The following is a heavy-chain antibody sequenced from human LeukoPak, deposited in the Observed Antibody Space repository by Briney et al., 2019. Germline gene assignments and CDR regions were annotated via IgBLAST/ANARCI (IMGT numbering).Heavy chain of an antibody. CDR2: IYYSGST. V-gene: IGHV4-59*08. Sequence: SETLSLTXTVSGGSISSYYWSWIRQPPGKGLEWIGYIYYSGSTYYNPSLKSRVTISVDTSKNQFSLKLSSVTAADTAVYYCARVSVELSNWFDPWGQGTLVTVSS. CDR1: GGSISSYY. D-gene: IGHD4-23*01. CDR3: ARVSVELSNWFDP. J-gene: IGHJ5*02.